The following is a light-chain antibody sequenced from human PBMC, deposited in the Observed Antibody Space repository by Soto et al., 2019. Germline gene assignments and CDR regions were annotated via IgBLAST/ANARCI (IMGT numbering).Light chain of an antibody. CDR3: QQYNSVWT. V-gene: IGKV1-33*01. J-gene: IGKJ1*01. CDR1: QDITNH. Sequence: DIQLTQSPSSLSASVGDRVTITCHASQDITNHLNWYQQKPGKAPNLLIYDASNLATVVPSRFSGSGAGTEFALTFSSLQSDDFATYYCQQYNSVWTVGQGNKVQIQ. CDR2: DAS.